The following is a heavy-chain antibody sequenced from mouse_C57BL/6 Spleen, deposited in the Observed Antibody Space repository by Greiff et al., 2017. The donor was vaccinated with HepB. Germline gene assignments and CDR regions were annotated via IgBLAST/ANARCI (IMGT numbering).Heavy chain of an antibody. CDR1: GYTFTSYT. CDR2: INPSSGYT. Sequence: VQLQQSGAELARPGASVKMSCKASGYTFTSYTMHWVKQRPGQGLEWIGYINPSSGYTKYNQKFKDKATLTADKSSSTAYMQLSSLTSEDSAVYYCARSGGPWYYFDDWGQGTTLTVSS. J-gene: IGHJ2*01. CDR3: ARSGGPWYYFDD. V-gene: IGHV1-4*01. D-gene: IGHD3-1*01.